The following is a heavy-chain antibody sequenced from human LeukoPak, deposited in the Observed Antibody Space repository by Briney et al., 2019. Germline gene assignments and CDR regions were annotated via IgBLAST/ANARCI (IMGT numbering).Heavy chain of an antibody. CDR3: ARAYGDYVNDY. V-gene: IGHV4-59*10. J-gene: IGHJ4*02. Sequence: PSETLSLTCAVYGGSFSGYYWSWIRQPAGKGLEWIGRIYTSGSTNYNPSLKSRVTMSVDTSKNQFSLKLSSVTAADTAVYYCARAYGDYVNDYWGQGTLVTVSS. CDR2: IYTSGST. D-gene: IGHD4-17*01. CDR1: GGSFSGYY.